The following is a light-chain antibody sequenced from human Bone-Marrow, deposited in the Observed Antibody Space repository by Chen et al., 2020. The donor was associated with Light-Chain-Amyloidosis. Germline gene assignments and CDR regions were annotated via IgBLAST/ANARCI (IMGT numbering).Light chain of an antibody. Sequence: QSVLTQPPSVSAAPGQKVSISCSGSSPNIGAHYVSWYQQLPGTAPKLLIYDNSKRHSGIPDRFSGSKSGTSATLGIAGLQTGDEADYYCATWDSDLGAVAFGGGTKLTVL. J-gene: IGLJ2*01. CDR2: DNS. V-gene: IGLV1-51*01. CDR3: ATWDSDLGAVA. CDR1: SPNIGAHY.